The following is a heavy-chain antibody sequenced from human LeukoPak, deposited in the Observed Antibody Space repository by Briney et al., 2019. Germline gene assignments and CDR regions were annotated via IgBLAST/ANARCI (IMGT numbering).Heavy chain of an antibody. CDR1: GFTFSSYA. Sequence: GRSLRLSCAASGFTFSSYAMHWVRQAPGKGLEWVAVISYDGSNKYYADSVKGRFTISRDNSKNTLYLLMNSLRAEDTAVYYCARDRGAAAYYFDYWGQGTLVTVSS. CDR2: ISYDGSNK. CDR3: ARDRGAAAYYFDY. V-gene: IGHV3-30*04. J-gene: IGHJ4*02. D-gene: IGHD6-13*01.